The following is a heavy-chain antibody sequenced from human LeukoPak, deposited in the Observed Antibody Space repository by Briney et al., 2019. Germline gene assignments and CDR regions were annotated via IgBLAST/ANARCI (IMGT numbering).Heavy chain of an antibody. V-gene: IGHV4-34*01. CDR2: INHSGST. Sequence: SETLSLTCAVYGGSFSGYYWSWIRQPPGKGLEWIGEINHSGSTNYNPSLKGRVTISVDTSKNQSSLKLSSVTAADTAVYYCARQIRDPGVTTCWFDSWGQGTLVTVSS. CDR1: GGSFSGYY. CDR3: ARQIRDPGVTTCWFDS. D-gene: IGHD4-17*01. J-gene: IGHJ5*01.